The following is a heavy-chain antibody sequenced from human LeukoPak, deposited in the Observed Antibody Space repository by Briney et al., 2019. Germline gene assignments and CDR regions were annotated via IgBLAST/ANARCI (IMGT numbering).Heavy chain of an antibody. CDR1: GSSITSTYY. D-gene: IGHD2-8*01. V-gene: IGHV4-38-2*02. Sequence: SETLSLTCTVSGSSITSTYYWAWFPPPPGKGLEWIATVFQLQTVRTFYNPSLESRVTMSLDTSQNQFSLNLTSVTAADTALYFCARVLHAPKFIDSWGQGTLVTVSS. CDR2: VFQLQTVRT. J-gene: IGHJ4*02. CDR3: ARVLHAPKFIDS.